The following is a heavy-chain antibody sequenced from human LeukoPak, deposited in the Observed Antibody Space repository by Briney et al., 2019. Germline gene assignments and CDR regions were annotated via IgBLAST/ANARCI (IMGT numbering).Heavy chain of an antibody. CDR1: GFTFSSYS. V-gene: IGHV3-21*01. D-gene: IGHD4/OR15-4a*01. Sequence: GGSLRLSCAASGFTFSSYSMNWVRQAPGKGLEWVSSISRGSSYIYYAHSVKGRFSITRDNAKNSLYVQMNTLGPEHTAVYYCAKDQGLKHGFDVWGQGTMVTVSS. CDR3: AKDQGLKHGFDV. CDR2: ISRGSSYI. J-gene: IGHJ3*01.